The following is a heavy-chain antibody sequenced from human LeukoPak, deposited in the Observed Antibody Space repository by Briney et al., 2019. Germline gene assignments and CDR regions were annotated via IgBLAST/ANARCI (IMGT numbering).Heavy chain of an antibody. CDR3: AREDYCSGGSCYSGYFQH. J-gene: IGHJ1*01. Sequence: PSETLSLTCNVSGGSISNYYWTWIRQPPGKGLEWIGYIYYSGTTNYNPSLKSRVTISVDTSKNQFSLKLSSVTAADTAVYYCAREDYCSGGSCYSGYFQHWGQGTLVTVSS. V-gene: IGHV4-59*01. CDR2: IYYSGTT. CDR1: GGSISNYY. D-gene: IGHD2-15*01.